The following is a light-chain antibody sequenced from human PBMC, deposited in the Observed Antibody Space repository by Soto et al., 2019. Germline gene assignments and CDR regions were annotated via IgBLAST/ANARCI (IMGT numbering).Light chain of an antibody. CDR2: EVT. J-gene: IGLJ3*02. Sequence: QSALTQPASVSGSPGQSITISCTGTSSDVGHYDYVSWYQQHPGKVPKLIISEVTTRPSGVSDRFSGSKSGNTASLTISRLQAGDEAHYYCSSYTTAYTQVFGGGTKVTVL. CDR3: SSYTTAYTQV. V-gene: IGLV2-14*01. CDR1: SSDVGHYDY.